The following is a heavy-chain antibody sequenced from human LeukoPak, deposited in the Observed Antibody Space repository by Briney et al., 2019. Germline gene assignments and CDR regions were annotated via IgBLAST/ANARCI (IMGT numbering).Heavy chain of an antibody. Sequence: GASVKVSCKASGYTFTSYDINWVRQATGQGLEWMGWMNPYSVNTVYAQKFQGRVTMTRNTSTSTAYMDLSSLRSEDTAVYYCAREYYESSGYYFDYWGQGTLVTVSS. J-gene: IGHJ4*02. D-gene: IGHD3-22*01. CDR1: GYTFTSYD. CDR3: AREYYESSGYYFDY. V-gene: IGHV1-8*01. CDR2: MNPYSVNT.